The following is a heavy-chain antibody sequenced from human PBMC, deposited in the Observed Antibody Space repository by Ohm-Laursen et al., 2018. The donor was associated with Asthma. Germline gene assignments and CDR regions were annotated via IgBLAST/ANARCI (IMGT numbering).Heavy chain of an antibody. J-gene: IGHJ4*02. CDR3: ARGIKGYCSGGTCSHYFDS. Sequence: SLRLSCAASGFTFPTSDIHWVRPAPAKALAWVAVISYDGSYKYSADTVRGRFTISRDNSKNTLYLQMNTLRAADTAVYYCARGIKGYCSGGTCSHYFDSWGQGTLVTVSS. V-gene: IGHV3-33*01. CDR2: ISYDGSYK. D-gene: IGHD2-15*01. CDR1: GFTFPTSD.